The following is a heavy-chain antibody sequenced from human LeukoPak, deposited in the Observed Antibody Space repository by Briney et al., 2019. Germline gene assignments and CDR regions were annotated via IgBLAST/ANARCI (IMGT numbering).Heavy chain of an antibody. CDR1: GGTFTSYD. Sequence: ASVKVSCKASGGTFTSYDINWVRQATGQGLEWMGWMNPDSGNTGYAQKFQGRVTITRNTSISTAYMELSSLRSEDTAVYYCARGRIAAADLDYWGQGTLVTVSS. D-gene: IGHD6-13*01. CDR2: MNPDSGNT. V-gene: IGHV1-8*03. J-gene: IGHJ4*02. CDR3: ARGRIAAADLDY.